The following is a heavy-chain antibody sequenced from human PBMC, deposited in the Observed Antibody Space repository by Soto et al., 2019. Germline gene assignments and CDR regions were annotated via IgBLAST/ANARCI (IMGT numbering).Heavy chain of an antibody. CDR1: GTSLNTGGYY. CDR3: ARVDGSSRDWFDT. Sequence: QVQLQESGPRLVEPSQTLSLTCSVSGTSLNTGGYYWAWIRKVPGKDLHWIGHIHDTGSTYYNESLKNRVTISVDPSKIQFSLHLRSATAADTAVYYCARVDGSSRDWFDTWGQGTIVTVSS. D-gene: IGHD3-10*01. CDR2: IHDTGST. V-gene: IGHV4-31*02. J-gene: IGHJ5*02.